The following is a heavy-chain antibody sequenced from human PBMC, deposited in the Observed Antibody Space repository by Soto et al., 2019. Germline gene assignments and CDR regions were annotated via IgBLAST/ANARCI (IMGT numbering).Heavy chain of an antibody. J-gene: IGHJ4*02. V-gene: IGHV3-9*01. Sequence: PGGSLRLSCAASGFTFDDYAMHWVRQAPGKGLEWVSGISWNSGSIGYADSVKGRFTISRDNAKNSLYLQMNSLRAEDTALYYCATTLPHSSSYPGHFDYWGQGTLVTVSS. CDR3: ATTLPHSSSYPGHFDY. D-gene: IGHD6-13*01. CDR2: ISWNSGSI. CDR1: GFTFDDYA.